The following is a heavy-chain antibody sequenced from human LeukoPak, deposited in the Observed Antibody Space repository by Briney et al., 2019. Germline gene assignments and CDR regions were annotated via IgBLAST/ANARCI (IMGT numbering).Heavy chain of an antibody. CDR1: GGSFSGYY. J-gene: IGHJ4*02. D-gene: IGHD2-15*01. CDR3: ANSSQGPYY. CDR2: INHSGST. Sequence: PSETLSLTCAVYGGSFSGYYWSWIRQPPGKGLEWIGEINHSGSTNYNPSLKSRVTISVDTSKNQFSLKLSSVTAADTAVYYCANSSQGPYYWGQGTLVTVSS. V-gene: IGHV4-34*01.